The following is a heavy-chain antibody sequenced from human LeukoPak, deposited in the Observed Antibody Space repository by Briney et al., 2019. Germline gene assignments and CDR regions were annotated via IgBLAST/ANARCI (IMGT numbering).Heavy chain of an antibody. CDR3: ARTNYDYYFHY. Sequence: SETLSLTCTVSGYSISHDYYWGWIRQSPGKGLEWIGSIYHSGSTYYNASLKSRVTISVDTSKNQFSLKLSSVTAADTAVYYCARTNYDYYFHYWGQGTLVTVSS. J-gene: IGHJ4*02. D-gene: IGHD3-16*01. V-gene: IGHV4-38-2*02. CDR1: GYSISHDYY. CDR2: IYHSGST.